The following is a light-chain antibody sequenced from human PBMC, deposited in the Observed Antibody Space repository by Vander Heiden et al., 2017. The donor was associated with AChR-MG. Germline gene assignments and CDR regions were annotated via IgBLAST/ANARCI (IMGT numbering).Light chain of an antibody. CDR1: QAISSF. CDR2: GAS. Sequence: DIQLTQSPSSLSASVGDRVTITCRASQAISSFLNWYQQKPGKAPKVLIFGASNLQSSVPSRFSGNGSWTDVALTISSLQPEDFSTYYCQQRYSSRQWTFGQGTKVELK. V-gene: IGKV1-39*01. J-gene: IGKJ1*01. CDR3: QQRYSSRQWT.